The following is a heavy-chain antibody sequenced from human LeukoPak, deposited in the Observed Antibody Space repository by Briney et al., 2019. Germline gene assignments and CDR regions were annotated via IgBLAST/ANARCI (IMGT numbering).Heavy chain of an antibody. CDR2: IYYSGST. CDR1: GGSISSSSYY. D-gene: IGHD3-10*01. Sequence: SETLSLTCTVSGGSISSSSYYWGWIRQPPGKGLEWIGSIYYSGSTYYNPSLKSRVTISVDTSKNQFSLKLGSVTAADTAVYYCARTGSSGIDPWGQGTLVTVSS. CDR3: ARTGSSGIDP. V-gene: IGHV4-39*07. J-gene: IGHJ5*02.